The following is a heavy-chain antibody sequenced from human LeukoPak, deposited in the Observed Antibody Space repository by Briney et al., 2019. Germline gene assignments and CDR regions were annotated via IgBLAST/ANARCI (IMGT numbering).Heavy chain of an antibody. J-gene: IGHJ4*02. CDR3: ASWEWNDMYS. CDR2: IGAYNGNT. V-gene: IGHV1-18*04. CDR1: GYTFTSYG. D-gene: IGHD1-1*01. Sequence: ASVKVSCMASGYTFTSYGISWVRQAPGQGLEWMGWIGAYNGNTNYAQKLQGRVTMTTDTSTSTAYMELRSLRSDDTAVYYCASWEWNDMYSWGQGTLVTVSS.